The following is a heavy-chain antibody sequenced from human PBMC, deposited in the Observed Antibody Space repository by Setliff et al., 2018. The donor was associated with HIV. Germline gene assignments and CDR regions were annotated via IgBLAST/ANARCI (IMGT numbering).Heavy chain of an antibody. CDR2: IYHSGST. CDR1: GGSISSYY. J-gene: IGHJ4*02. V-gene: IGHV4-39*07. CDR3: ARYSPRGYTLTGPY. Sequence: PSETLSLTCTVSGGSISSYYWGWIRQPPGKGLEWIGSIYHSGSTYYNPSLKSRVTISVDTSKNQFSLKLTSVTAADTAVYYCARYSPRGYTLTGPYWGQGTLVTVS. D-gene: IGHD6-25*01.